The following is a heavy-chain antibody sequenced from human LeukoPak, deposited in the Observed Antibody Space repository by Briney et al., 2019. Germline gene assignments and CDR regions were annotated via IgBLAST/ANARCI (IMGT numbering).Heavy chain of an antibody. CDR1: GFTFSGYG. D-gene: IGHD3-16*02. V-gene: IGHV3-30*02. J-gene: IGHJ4*02. Sequence: GGSLRLSCAASGFTFSGYGMHWVRQAPGKGLEWVAFIHYDGANSYYADSVKGRFTISRDNSRNTLYLQMNSLRPEDTAVYYCARQSNDYVWGSYRYTWDYFDYWGQGTLVTVSS. CDR3: ARQSNDYVWGSYRYTWDYFDY. CDR2: IHYDGANS.